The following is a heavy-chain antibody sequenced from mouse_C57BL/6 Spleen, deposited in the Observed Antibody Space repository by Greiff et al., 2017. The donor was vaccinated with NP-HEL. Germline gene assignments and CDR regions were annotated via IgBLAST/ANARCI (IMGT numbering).Heavy chain of an antibody. CDR3: AGYYYEYDEGFAY. V-gene: IGHV5-12*01. CDR1: GFTFSDYY. Sequence: DVKLVESGGGLVQPGGSLKLSCAASGFTFSDYYMYWVRQTPEKRLEWVAYISNGGGSTYYPDTVKGRFTISRDNAKNTLYLQMSRLKSEDTAMYYCAGYYYEYDEGFAYWGQGTLVTVSA. D-gene: IGHD2-4*01. CDR2: ISNGGGST. J-gene: IGHJ3*01.